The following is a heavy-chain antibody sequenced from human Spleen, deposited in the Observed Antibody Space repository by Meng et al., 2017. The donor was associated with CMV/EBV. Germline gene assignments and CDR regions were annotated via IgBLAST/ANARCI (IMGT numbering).Heavy chain of an antibody. J-gene: IGHJ4*02. Sequence: GESLKISCQASGSSFTTFWIGWVRQVPGKGLEWMGITYPGDSDTRFSPSFQGQVSISADRSITTAYLYWSSLKTSDTAMYYCARGIAAVGTAYYFDYWGQGTLVTVSS. CDR3: ARGIAAVGTAYYFDY. CDR1: GSSFTTFW. CDR2: TYPGDSDT. D-gene: IGHD6-13*01. V-gene: IGHV5-51*06.